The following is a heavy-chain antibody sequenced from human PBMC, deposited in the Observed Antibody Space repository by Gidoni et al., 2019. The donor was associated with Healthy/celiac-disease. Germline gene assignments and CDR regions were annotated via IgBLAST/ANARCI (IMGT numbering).Heavy chain of an antibody. CDR3: ARAPEYGGNWGPLGD. V-gene: IGHV1-46*01. Sequence: QVQLVQSGAEVKKPGASVKVSCTASGYTFTSYYMHWVRQAPGQGLEWMGIINPSGGSTSYAQKFQGRVTMTRDTSTSTVYMELSSLRSEDTAVYYCARAPEYGGNWGPLGDWGQGTLVTVSS. CDR1: GYTFTSYY. CDR2: INPSGGST. D-gene: IGHD2-21*01. J-gene: IGHJ4*02.